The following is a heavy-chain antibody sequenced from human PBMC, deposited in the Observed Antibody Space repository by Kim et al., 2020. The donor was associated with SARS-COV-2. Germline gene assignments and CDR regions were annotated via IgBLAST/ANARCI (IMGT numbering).Heavy chain of an antibody. V-gene: IGHV3-30*07. Sequence: SVKGRFTISRDNSKNTLYLQMNSLRAEDTAVYYCAREYDSSGYYKRSLGYWGQGTLVTVSS. J-gene: IGHJ4*02. CDR3: AREYDSSGYYKRSLGY. D-gene: IGHD3-22*01.